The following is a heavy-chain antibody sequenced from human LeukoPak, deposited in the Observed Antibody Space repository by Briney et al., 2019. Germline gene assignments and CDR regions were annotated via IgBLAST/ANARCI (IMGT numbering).Heavy chain of an antibody. CDR3: ARDHLSDDYYYYGMDV. CDR1: GYTFTSYY. Sequence: GASVKVSCKASGYTFTSYYMHWVRQAPGQGLEWMGIMNPSGYSTTYAQKFQGRVTMTRDTSTSTVYMELSSLRSEDTAVYYCARDHLSDDYYYYGMDVWGQGTTVTVSS. CDR2: MNPSGYST. J-gene: IGHJ6*02. D-gene: IGHD2-21*02. V-gene: IGHV1-46*01.